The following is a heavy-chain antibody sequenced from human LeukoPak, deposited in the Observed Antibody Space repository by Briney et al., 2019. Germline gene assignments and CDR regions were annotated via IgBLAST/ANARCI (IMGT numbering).Heavy chain of an antibody. Sequence: AGGSLRLSCSASGFTVSSNYMSWVRQAPGKGLGGVSVFYSGGTTYYTDSVKGRFTISRDNSKNTLYLQMNSLRAEDTAVYYCARDSPYSDYLIGGAFNIWGQGTMVTVSS. V-gene: IGHV3-53*01. CDR2: FYSGGTT. CDR1: GFTVSSNY. CDR3: ARDSPYSDYLIGGAFNI. D-gene: IGHD4-11*01. J-gene: IGHJ3*02.